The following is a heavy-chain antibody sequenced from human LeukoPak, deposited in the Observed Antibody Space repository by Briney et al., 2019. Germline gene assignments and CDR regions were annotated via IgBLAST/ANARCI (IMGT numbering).Heavy chain of an antibody. CDR2: ISGSGNAK. CDR3: ARDYVYAFDY. Sequence: GGSLRLSCAASGFSFSSYSMNWVRQDPGKGMEWVSYISGSGNAKHYTDSVKGRFTISRDNAKNALYLQMNSLRAEDTAVYFCARDYVYAFDYWGQGTLVAVSS. V-gene: IGHV3-48*01. CDR1: GFSFSSYS. D-gene: IGHD2/OR15-2a*01. J-gene: IGHJ4*02.